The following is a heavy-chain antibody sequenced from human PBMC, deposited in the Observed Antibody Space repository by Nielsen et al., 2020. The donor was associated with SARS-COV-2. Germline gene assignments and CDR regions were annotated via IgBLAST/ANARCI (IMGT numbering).Heavy chain of an antibody. CDR2: IIPIFGTA. J-gene: IGHJ4*02. CDR3: ARLDTAMGSFDY. CDR1: GGTFSSYA. Sequence: SVKVSCKASGGTFSSYAISWVRQAPGQGLEWMGGIIPIFGTANYAQKFQGRVTITADESTSTAYMELSSLRSEDTAVYYCARLDTAMGSFDYWGQGTLVTASS. D-gene: IGHD5-18*01. V-gene: IGHV1-69*13.